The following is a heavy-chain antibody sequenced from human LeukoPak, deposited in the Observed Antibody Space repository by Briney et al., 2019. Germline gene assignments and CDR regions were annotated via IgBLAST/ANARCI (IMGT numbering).Heavy chain of an antibody. Sequence: GGSLRLSCAASGFTFSSYSMNWVRQAPGKGLEWVSSISSSSSYIYYADSVKGQFTISRDNAKNSLYLQMNSLRAEDTAIYYCAKGLYSDAPPSYMDVWGKGTTVTVSS. CDR1: GFTFSSYS. D-gene: IGHD5-12*01. V-gene: IGHV3-21*04. CDR2: ISSSSSYI. J-gene: IGHJ6*03. CDR3: AKGLYSDAPPSYMDV.